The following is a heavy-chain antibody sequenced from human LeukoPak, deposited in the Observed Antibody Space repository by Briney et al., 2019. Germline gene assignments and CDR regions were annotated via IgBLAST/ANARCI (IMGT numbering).Heavy chain of an antibody. D-gene: IGHD3-3*01. J-gene: IGHJ3*01. CDR3: ARLGASFGAQRAFDL. CDR2: IRYDGTNK. CDR1: GFTFSIYG. V-gene: IGHV3-30*02. Sequence: GGSLRLSCGASGFTFSIYGMHCVREAPGKGLEWVAFIRYDGTNKDYADSVKRRFTISRDNAKSSLYLQMNSVRAEDPAVYYRARLGASFGAQRAFDLWGQGPMVPVSS.